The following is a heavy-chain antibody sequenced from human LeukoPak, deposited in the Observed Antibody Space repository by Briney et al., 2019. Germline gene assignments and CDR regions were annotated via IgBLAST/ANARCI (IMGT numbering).Heavy chain of an antibody. D-gene: IGHD6-25*01. CDR2: IHDDGRT. CDR3: AKVLTAAGLDL. Sequence: SETLSLTCSVSGGSMSDSITWGWVRQPPGKGLEWLANIHDDGRTAPNPSLRSRLTISQDRSKNQYSLKVSSVTAADTAFYYCAKVLTAAGLDLWGQGILVTVSS. V-gene: IGHV4/OR15-8*01. CDR1: GGSMSDSIT. J-gene: IGHJ5*02.